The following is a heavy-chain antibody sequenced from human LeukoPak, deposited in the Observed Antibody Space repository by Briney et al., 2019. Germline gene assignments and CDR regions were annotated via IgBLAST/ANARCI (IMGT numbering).Heavy chain of an antibody. J-gene: IGHJ6*02. CDR3: AKNGGPHGMDV. V-gene: IGHV3-66*01. CDR1: GFTVSSNH. D-gene: IGHD3-16*01. CDR2: IYSGGTT. Sequence: PGGSLRLSCAASGFTVSSNHMTWVRQAPGKGLECISVIYSGGTTNYAVSVKGRFAISRDNSKNTLYLQMNSLRVEDTAVYYCAKNGGPHGMDVWGQGTTVTVSS.